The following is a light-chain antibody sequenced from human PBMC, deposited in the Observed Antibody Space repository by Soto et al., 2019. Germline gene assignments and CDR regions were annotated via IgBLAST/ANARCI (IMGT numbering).Light chain of an antibody. J-gene: IGLJ3*02. CDR1: SSNIGNNP. CDR2: TND. Sequence: QAVVTQPPSASATPGQTVTISCSGSSSNIGNNPVNWYQQVPGAAPKLLIYTNDQRPSGVPDRFSGSKSGTSGSLAISGLQSEDEADYYCATWDGSLKGLVFGGGTKLTVL. CDR3: ATWDGSLKGLV. V-gene: IGLV1-44*01.